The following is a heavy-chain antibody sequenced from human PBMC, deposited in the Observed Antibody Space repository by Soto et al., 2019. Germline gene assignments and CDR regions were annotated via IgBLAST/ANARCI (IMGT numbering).Heavy chain of an antibody. J-gene: IGHJ3*02. CDR1: AVSFSSNA. CDR2: IIPYFHTA. Sequence: QVQLVQSGAEVKKPGSSVKVSCKASAVSFSSNALTWVRQAPGQGREWMGGIIPYFHTANYAQKFQGRVTITADKSTSTAYMELSSLRSEDPAVYYCARLSGPDGGTSSGVFDIWGKGTMVTVSS. V-gene: IGHV1-69*06. CDR3: ARLSGPDGGTSSGVFDI. D-gene: IGHD2-15*01.